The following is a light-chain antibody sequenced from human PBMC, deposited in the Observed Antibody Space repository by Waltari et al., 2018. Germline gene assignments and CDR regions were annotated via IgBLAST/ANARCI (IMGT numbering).Light chain of an antibody. Sequence: DIQMTQSPSTLSASVGDRVTITCRASQIITSWLAWYQQKPGKAPKLLIYKAFSLEIGVPSRFSGSGSGTQFTLTISSLQPDDFATYYCQQCNTYPYTFGQGTKVEIK. V-gene: IGKV1-5*03. CDR2: KAF. J-gene: IGKJ2*01. CDR1: QIITSW. CDR3: QQCNTYPYT.